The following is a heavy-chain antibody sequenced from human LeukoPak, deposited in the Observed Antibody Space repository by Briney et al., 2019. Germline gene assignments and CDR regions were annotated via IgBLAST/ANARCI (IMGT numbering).Heavy chain of an antibody. Sequence: GGSLRLSYAASGFTFSTYAMSWVRQAPGKGLEWVSGVTGSGVRTWYADSVKGRFTISRDNSKNTLYVQMNSLRAEDTAVYYCAKGALYYYDSSGYYFDYWGQGTLVTVSS. J-gene: IGHJ4*02. CDR2: VTGSGVRT. D-gene: IGHD3-22*01. CDR3: AKGALYYYDSSGYYFDY. V-gene: IGHV3-23*01. CDR1: GFTFSTYA.